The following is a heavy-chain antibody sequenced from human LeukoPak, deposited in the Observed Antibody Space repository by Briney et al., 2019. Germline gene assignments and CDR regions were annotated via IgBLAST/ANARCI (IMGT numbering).Heavy chain of an antibody. D-gene: IGHD1-7*01. J-gene: IGHJ4*02. CDR1: GFTFSDAW. V-gene: IGHV3-15*01. CDR3: TDWNFIIHF. Sequence: GGSLRLSCAASGFTFSDAWMSWVRQAPGKGLEWVGRIKSKKDGGTTDYAAPVRGRFTISRDDSKNTPYLQMNSLRIEDTAMYYCTDWNFIIHFWGQGTLVTVSS. CDR2: IKSKKDGGTT.